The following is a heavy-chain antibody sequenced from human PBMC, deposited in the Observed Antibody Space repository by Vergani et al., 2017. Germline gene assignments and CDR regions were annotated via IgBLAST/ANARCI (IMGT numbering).Heavy chain of an antibody. CDR2: IWYDGSKE. V-gene: IGHV3-33*01. CDR3: ARSGYCAHGVCYMTYYYYMDV. CDR1: GFTLSSHA. J-gene: IGHJ6*03. D-gene: IGHD2-8*01. Sequence: QVQLEESGGGVVQPGRYLRLSCAGSGFTLSSHAMHWVRQAPGKGLEWVAFIWYDGSKEYYADSVKGRFTISRDNSKNTLYLQMNNLRAADTAVYYCARSGYCAHGVCYMTYYYYMDVWGKGTAVTVSS.